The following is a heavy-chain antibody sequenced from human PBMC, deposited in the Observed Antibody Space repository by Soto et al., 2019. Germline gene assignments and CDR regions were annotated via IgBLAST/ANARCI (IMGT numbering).Heavy chain of an antibody. CDR3: ARTRSSTLGFYYDGMDV. Sequence: ASVKVSCKASGYTFTGYYMHWVRQAPGQGLEWMGWINPNSGGTNYAQKFQGWVTISADKSLRTAYLQWTSLKASDTALYYCARTRSSTLGFYYDGMDVWGQGTTVTVSS. D-gene: IGHD6-6*01. CDR1: GYTFTGYY. J-gene: IGHJ6*02. CDR2: INPNSGGT. V-gene: IGHV1-2*04.